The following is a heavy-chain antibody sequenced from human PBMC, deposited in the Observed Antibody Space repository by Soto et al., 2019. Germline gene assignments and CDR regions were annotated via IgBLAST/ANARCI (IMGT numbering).Heavy chain of an antibody. J-gene: IGHJ3*02. CDR2: IWHDGSNK. CDR3: ARDYSITFGGVIVLDAFDI. CDR1: GFTFSSYG. Sequence: QVQLVESGGGVVQPGRSLRLSCAASGFTFSSYGMHWVRQAPGKGLEWVAVIWHDGSNKYYADSVKGRFTISRDNSKNTLYLQMNSLRAEDTAVYYCARDYSITFGGVIVLDAFDIWGQGTMVTVSS. V-gene: IGHV3-33*01. D-gene: IGHD3-16*02.